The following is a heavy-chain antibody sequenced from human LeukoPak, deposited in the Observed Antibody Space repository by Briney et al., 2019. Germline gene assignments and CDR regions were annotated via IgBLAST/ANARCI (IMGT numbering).Heavy chain of an antibody. CDR3: ARGIAAAGTRYFDY. Sequence: PSETLSITCAVYGGSFGGYYWSWIRQPPGKGLEWIGEINHSGSTNYNPSLKSRVTISVDTSKNQFSLRLSSVTAADTAVYYCARGIAAAGTRYFDYWGQGTLVTVSS. CDR2: INHSGST. D-gene: IGHD6-13*01. V-gene: IGHV4-34*01. J-gene: IGHJ4*02. CDR1: GGSFGGYY.